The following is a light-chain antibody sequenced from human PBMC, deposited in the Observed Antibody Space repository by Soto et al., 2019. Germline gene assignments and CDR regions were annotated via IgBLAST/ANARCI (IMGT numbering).Light chain of an antibody. J-gene: IGLJ2*01. Sequence: QSALTQPASVSGSPGQSITISCTGTSSDVGGYNYVSWYQQHPGKAPKLMIYDVSYRPSGVSNRFSGSKSDNTASLTMSGLQAEDEADYYCSSYTSSSTLVFGGGTKLTVL. CDR2: DVS. CDR1: SSDVGGYNY. CDR3: SSYTSSSTLV. V-gene: IGLV2-14*03.